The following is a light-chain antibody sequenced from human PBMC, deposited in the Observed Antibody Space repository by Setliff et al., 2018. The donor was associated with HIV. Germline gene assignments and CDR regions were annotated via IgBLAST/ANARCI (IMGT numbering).Light chain of an antibody. J-gene: IGLJ1*01. CDR1: SSDVGDYNY. CDR3: SSYTSSSTRV. Sequence: LTQPASVSGSPGQSITISCTGTSSDVGDYNYVSWYQQHPGKAPKLMIYDVSNRPSGVSNRFSGSKSGNTASLTISGLQAEDEADYYCSSYTSSSTRVFGTGTKVTVL. CDR2: DVS. V-gene: IGLV2-14*03.